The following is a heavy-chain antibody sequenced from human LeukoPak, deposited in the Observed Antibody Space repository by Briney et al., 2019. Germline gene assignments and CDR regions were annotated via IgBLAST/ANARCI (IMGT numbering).Heavy chain of an antibody. Sequence: GGSLRLSCAASGFTFSSYSMNWVRQAPGKGLEWVSSISSSSSYIYCADSVKGRFTISRDNAKNSLYLQMNSLRAEDTAVYYCARARGSTYYDFWSGYIPDGMGVWGQGTTVTVSS. CDR2: ISSSSSYI. D-gene: IGHD3-3*01. V-gene: IGHV3-21*01. J-gene: IGHJ6*02. CDR1: GFTFSSYS. CDR3: ARARGSTYYDFWSGYIPDGMGV.